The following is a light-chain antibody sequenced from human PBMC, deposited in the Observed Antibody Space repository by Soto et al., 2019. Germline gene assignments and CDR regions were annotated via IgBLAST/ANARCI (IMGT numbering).Light chain of an antibody. V-gene: IGLV2-8*01. Sequence: QSALTQPPSASGSPGQSVTISCTGTSSDVGAYNLVSWHQQHPGKAPKLMIHQVSKRSSGVPDRFSGSKSGNTASLTVSGLQADDEADYYCSSYAGSNNYVFGTGTKLTVL. J-gene: IGLJ1*01. CDR2: QVS. CDR3: SSYAGSNNYV. CDR1: SSDVGAYNL.